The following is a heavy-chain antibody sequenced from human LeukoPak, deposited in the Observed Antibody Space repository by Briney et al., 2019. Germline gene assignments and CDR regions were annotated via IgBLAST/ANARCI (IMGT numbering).Heavy chain of an antibody. CDR3: ARGRRFSDY. CDR1: GGSFSGYY. CDR2: INHSGST. J-gene: IGHJ4*02. D-gene: IGHD3-3*01. Sequence: SETLSLTCAVYGGSFSGYYWSLIRQPPGKGLEWIGEINHSGSTNYNPSLKSRVTISVDTSKNQFSLKLSSVTAADTAVYYCARGRRFSDYWGQGTLVTVSS. V-gene: IGHV4-34*01.